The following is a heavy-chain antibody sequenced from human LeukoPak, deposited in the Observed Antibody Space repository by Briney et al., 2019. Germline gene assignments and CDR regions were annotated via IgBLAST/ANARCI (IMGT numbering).Heavy chain of an antibody. Sequence: PSETLSLTCTVSGGSISSSSYYWGWIRQPPGKGLEWIGSIYYSGSTYYNPSLKSRVTISVDTSKNQFSLKLSSVTAADTAVYYCARRRRYSSSWSGYYYYMDVWGKGTTVTVSS. CDR1: GGSISSSSYY. D-gene: IGHD6-13*01. V-gene: IGHV4-39*01. CDR2: IYYSGST. CDR3: ARRRRYSSSWSGYYYYMDV. J-gene: IGHJ6*03.